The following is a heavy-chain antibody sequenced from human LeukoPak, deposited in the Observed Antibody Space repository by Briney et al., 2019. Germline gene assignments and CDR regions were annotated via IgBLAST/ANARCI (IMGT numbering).Heavy chain of an antibody. J-gene: IGHJ4*02. V-gene: IGHV3-23*01. D-gene: IGHD6-19*01. CDR1: GFTFSSYA. CDR2: ISGSGGST. Sequence: GGSLRLSCAASGFTFSSYAMSWVRQAPGKGLEWVSAISGSGGSTYYADSVEGRFTISRDNSKNTLYLQMNSLRAEDTAVYYCAKSMRGWHYYFDYWGQGTLVTVSS. CDR3: AKSMRGWHYYFDY.